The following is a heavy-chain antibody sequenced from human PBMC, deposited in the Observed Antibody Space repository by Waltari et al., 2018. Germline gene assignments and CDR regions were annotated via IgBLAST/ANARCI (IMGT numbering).Heavy chain of an antibody. D-gene: IGHD6-13*01. CDR1: GFTFSSHA. CDR3: ACSEQQLVHYYYYGMDV. CDR2: ISGSGGST. Sequence: EVQLLESGGGLVQPGGSLRLSCAASGFTFSSHAMRWVRQAPGQGLEWVSAISGSGGSTYYADSVKGRFTISRDNSKNTLYLQMNSLRAEDTAVYYCACSEQQLVHYYYYGMDVWGQGTTVTVSS. J-gene: IGHJ6*02. V-gene: IGHV3-23*01.